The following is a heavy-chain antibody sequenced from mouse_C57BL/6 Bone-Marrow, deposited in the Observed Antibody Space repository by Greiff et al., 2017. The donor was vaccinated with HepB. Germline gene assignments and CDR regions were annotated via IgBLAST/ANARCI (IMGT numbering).Heavy chain of an antibody. CDR2: IDPEDGET. CDR3: ASYGYDGYYFDY. V-gene: IGHV14-2*01. Sequence: EVKVVESGAELVKPGASVKLSCTASGFNIKDYYMHWVKQRTEQGLEWIGRIDPEDGETKYAPKFQGKATITADTSSNTAYLQLSSLTSEDTAVYYCASYGYDGYYFDYWGQGTTLTVSS. D-gene: IGHD2-2*01. J-gene: IGHJ2*01. CDR1: GFNIKDYY.